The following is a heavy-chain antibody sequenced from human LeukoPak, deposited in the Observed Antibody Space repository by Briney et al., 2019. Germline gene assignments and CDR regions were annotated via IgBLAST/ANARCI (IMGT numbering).Heavy chain of an antibody. D-gene: IGHD1-26*01. Sequence: PSETLSLTCTVSGYSLSSGYHWGWIRQSPGKGLEWIGSIYHSGYTYYTPSLKSRVIISVDTSKNQFSLKLSSMTAADTAVYYCARHGGVGAASAFDIWGQGTMVTVSS. CDR3: ARHGGVGAASAFDI. CDR1: GYSLSSGYH. J-gene: IGHJ3*02. V-gene: IGHV4-38-2*02. CDR2: IYHSGYT.